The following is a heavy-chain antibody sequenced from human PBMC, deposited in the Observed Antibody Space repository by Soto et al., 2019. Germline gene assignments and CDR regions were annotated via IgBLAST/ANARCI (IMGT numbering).Heavy chain of an antibody. CDR2: ISGNGGNT. V-gene: IGHV3-23*01. Sequence: GGSLRLSCAASGFTFSSYAMSWVRQAPGKGLEWVSGISGNGGNTYYADSVKGRFTISRDKSKNTLYLQMNSLRAEDTAVYYCAKGIWSGYYTGINMGYMDVWGKGTTVTVSS. D-gene: IGHD3-3*01. J-gene: IGHJ6*03. CDR1: GFTFSSYA. CDR3: AKGIWSGYYTGINMGYMDV.